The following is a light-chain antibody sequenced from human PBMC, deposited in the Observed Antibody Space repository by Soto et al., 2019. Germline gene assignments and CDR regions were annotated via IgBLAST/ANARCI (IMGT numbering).Light chain of an antibody. J-gene: IGKJ1*01. CDR3: LQDYNYPRT. CDR2: AAS. CDR1: EGISND. Sequence: AIRMTQSPSSLSASVGDRVTITCRASEGISNDLGWYQQKPGKAPTLLIYAASTLESGVPSRFSGSGSGTDFTLTINSLRPEDFATYYCLQDYNYPRTFGQGTKVEVK. V-gene: IGKV1-6*01.